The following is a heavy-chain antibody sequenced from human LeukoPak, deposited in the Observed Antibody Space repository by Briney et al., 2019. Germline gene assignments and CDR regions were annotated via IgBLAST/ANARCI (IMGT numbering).Heavy chain of an antibody. Sequence: SVKVSCKASGGTFSSYAISWVRQAPGQGLEWMGGIIPIFGTANYAQKFQGRVTITTDESTSTAYMELSSLRSEDTAVYYCARMDGFLEWLYDYWGQGTLVTVSS. CDR1: GGTFSSYA. CDR2: IIPIFGTA. CDR3: ARMDGFLEWLYDY. J-gene: IGHJ4*02. D-gene: IGHD3-3*01. V-gene: IGHV1-69*05.